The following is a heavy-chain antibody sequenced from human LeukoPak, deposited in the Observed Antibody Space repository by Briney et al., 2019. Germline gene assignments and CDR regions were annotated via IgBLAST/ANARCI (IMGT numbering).Heavy chain of an antibody. CDR3: ARPQTFGDSSRDAFDI. D-gene: IGHD3-22*01. CDR1: GYTVTAYY. J-gene: IGHJ3*02. V-gene: IGHV1-2*02. Sequence: ASVKVSCKASGYTVTAYYMHWVRQAPGQGLEWMGWINPKTGGTRYAQNFQGRVTMTRDTSISTAYLELNRLRSDDTAVYYCARPQTFGDSSRDAFDIWGQGTMVTVSS. CDR2: INPKTGGT.